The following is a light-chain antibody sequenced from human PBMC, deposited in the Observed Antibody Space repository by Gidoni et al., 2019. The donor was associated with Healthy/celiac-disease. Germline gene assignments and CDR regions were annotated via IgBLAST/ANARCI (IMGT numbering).Light chain of an antibody. CDR3: QQSYSTPLT. J-gene: IGKJ4*01. CDR1: QSISSY. CDR2: AAS. V-gene: IGKV1-39*01. Sequence: DIQMTQSPSSLSASVGDRVTITFRASQSISSYFNWYQQKPGKAPKLLIYAASSLQSGVPSRFSGSGSGTDFTLTISSLQPEDFATYYCQQSYSTPLTCGGGTKVEI.